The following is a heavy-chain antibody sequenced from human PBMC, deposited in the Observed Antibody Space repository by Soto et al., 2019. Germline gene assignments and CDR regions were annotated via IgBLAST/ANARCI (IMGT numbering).Heavy chain of an antibody. J-gene: IGHJ6*03. CDR2: ISGSTGTT. D-gene: IGHD2-2*01. CDR1: GFTFSNFA. V-gene: IGHV3-23*01. CDR3: AKDTNSSPYYMDV. Sequence: EVQVLESGGGSVQPGGSLRLSCAASGFTFSNFAMSWVRHAPGKGLEWVSEISGSTGTTYYADSVKGRFIISRDNSKNTLHLQMNSLRAEDTAVYYCAKDTNSSPYYMDVWGKGTTVTVSS.